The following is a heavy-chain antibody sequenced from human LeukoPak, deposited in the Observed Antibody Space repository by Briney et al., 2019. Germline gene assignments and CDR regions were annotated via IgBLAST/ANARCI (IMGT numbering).Heavy chain of an antibody. CDR2: VYPGDSDT. Sequence: GESLKISCKGSGYSFTTYWIGWVRQMPGKGLGWMGIVYPGDSDTKYSPSFQGQVTISADKSISTAYLQWSSLKASDTAMYYCARRIAAARNDGFDIWGQGTMVTVS. J-gene: IGHJ3*02. CDR1: GYSFTTYW. CDR3: ARRIAAARNDGFDI. V-gene: IGHV5-51*01. D-gene: IGHD6-13*01.